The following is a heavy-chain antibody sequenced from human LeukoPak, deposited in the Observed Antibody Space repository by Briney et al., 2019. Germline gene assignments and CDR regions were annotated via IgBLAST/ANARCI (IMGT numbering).Heavy chain of an antibody. CDR3: ARDIHNGWFGESPYYFDY. CDR1: GFTFSSYR. J-gene: IGHJ4*02. CDR2: IKQDGSEK. D-gene: IGHD3-10*01. Sequence: GGSLRLSCAASGFTFSSYRMSWVRDAPGKGLEWVANIKQDGSEKYYVHSVKGRLTISRDNANNSLYLQMNSLRAEDTAVYHCARDIHNGWFGESPYYFDYWGQGTLVTVSS. V-gene: IGHV3-7*01.